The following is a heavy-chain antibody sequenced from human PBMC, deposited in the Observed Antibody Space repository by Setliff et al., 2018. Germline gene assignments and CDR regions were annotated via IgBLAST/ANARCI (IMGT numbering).Heavy chain of an antibody. D-gene: IGHD1-26*01. J-gene: IGHJ3*01. CDR3: GVGTTPFHGCDF. Sequence: ASVKVSCKASGGSFSSYAINWVRQAPGQGLEWMGWISTHNGNINYAQKFQGRVTMTTDTSTTIAYMELSSLRSDDTAVYYCGVGTTPFHGCDFWGQGTMVTVSS. CDR1: GGSFSSYA. V-gene: IGHV1-18*01. CDR2: ISTHNGNI.